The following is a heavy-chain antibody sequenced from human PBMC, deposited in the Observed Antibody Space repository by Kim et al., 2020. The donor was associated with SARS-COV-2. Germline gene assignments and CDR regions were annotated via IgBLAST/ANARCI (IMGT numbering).Heavy chain of an antibody. CDR2: ISYDGSNK. D-gene: IGHD4-4*01. Sequence: GGSLRLSCAASGFTFSSYAMHWVRQAPGKGLEWVAVISYDGSNKYYADSVKGRFTISRDNSKNTLYLQMNSLRAEDTAVYYCANTVTYNYYYYMDVWGKGTTVTVSS. J-gene: IGHJ6*03. CDR3: ANTVTYNYYYYMDV. V-gene: IGHV3-30-3*01. CDR1: GFTFSSYA.